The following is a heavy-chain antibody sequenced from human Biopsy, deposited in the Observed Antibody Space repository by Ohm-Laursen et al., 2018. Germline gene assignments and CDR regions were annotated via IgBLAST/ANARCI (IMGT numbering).Heavy chain of an antibody. CDR2: LWYDGTNK. J-gene: IGHJ4*02. D-gene: IGHD2-2*01. CDR1: GFSFSTYG. Sequence: SLRLSCAASGFSFSTYGIYWVRQAPGKGLEWVAALWYDGTNKYYAESVKGRPTISRDNSKNTLYLQMNSLRAEDTAVYFCARGGPHVRAGGSAFDYWGQGTLVTVSS. CDR3: ARGGPHVRAGGSAFDY. V-gene: IGHV3-33*07.